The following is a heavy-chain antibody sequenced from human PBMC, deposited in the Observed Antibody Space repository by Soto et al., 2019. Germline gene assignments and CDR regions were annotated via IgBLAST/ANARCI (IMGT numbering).Heavy chain of an antibody. V-gene: IGHV3-30-3*01. Sequence: PGGSLRLSCAASGFTFSNYIMHWVRQAPGKGLEWVADILHDGNNKYYADSVKGRFTISRDNSKNTLYLQMNSLRAEDTAVYYCARDDEDGSYCDLGYWGQGTLVTAPQ. CDR3: ARDDEDGSYCDLGY. CDR2: ILHDGNNK. D-gene: IGHD3-10*01. J-gene: IGHJ4*02. CDR1: GFTFSNYI.